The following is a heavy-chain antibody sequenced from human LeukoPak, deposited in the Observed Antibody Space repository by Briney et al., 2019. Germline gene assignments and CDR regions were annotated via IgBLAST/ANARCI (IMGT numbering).Heavy chain of an antibody. CDR1: GGSISSGTYY. V-gene: IGHV4-39*07. D-gene: IGHD4-17*01. CDR3: ARVRDGDYYYYYYMDV. J-gene: IGHJ6*03. Sequence: PSETLSLTCTVSGGSISSGTYYWGWIRQPPGKGLEWIGSIYHSGSTYYNPSLKSRVTISVDTSKNQFSLKLSSVTAADTAVYYCARVRDGDYYYYYYMDVWGKGTTVTVSS. CDR2: IYHSGST.